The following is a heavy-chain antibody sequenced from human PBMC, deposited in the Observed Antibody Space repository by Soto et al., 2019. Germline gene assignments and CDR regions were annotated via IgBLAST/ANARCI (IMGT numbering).Heavy chain of an antibody. CDR1: GFTFSSYS. CDR3: AKWGLDLYCSGGSCYHDY. CDR2: ISSSSSYI. D-gene: IGHD2-15*01. Sequence: PGGSLRLSCAASGFTFSSYSMNWVRQAPGKGLEWVSAISSSSSYIYYADSVKGRFTISRDNSKNTLYLQMNSLRAEDTAVYYCAKWGLDLYCSGGSCYHDYWGQGTLVTVSS. J-gene: IGHJ4*02. V-gene: IGHV3-21*04.